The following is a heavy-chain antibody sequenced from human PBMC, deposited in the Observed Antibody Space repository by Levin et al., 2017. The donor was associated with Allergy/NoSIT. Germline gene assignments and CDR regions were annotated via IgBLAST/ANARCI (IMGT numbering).Heavy chain of an antibody. V-gene: IGHV3-11*03. J-gene: IGHJ4*02. Sequence: GGSLRLSCAASGFTFSDYYMTWIRQAPGKGLEWLSYISSSSTYTNYADSMKGRFTISRDNAKNSLYLQMNTLRAEDTAVYYCARLRLLTSNFDYWGQGTLVTVSS. D-gene: IGHD3-9*01. CDR3: ARLRLLTSNFDY. CDR2: ISSSSTYT. CDR1: GFTFSDYY.